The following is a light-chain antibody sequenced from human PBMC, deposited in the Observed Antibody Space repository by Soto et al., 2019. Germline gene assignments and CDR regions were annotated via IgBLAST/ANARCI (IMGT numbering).Light chain of an antibody. J-gene: IGKJ1*01. V-gene: IGKV3-20*01. CDR2: DAS. CDR3: QQCGSSPWT. CDR1: QSVSSSY. Sequence: EIVLTQSPGTLSLSPGERATLSCRASQSVSSSYLAWYQQKPGRPPRLLIYDASSRATGIPDRFSGSGSGTDFTLTISRLEPEDFAVYYCQQCGSSPWTFGQGTKVEIK.